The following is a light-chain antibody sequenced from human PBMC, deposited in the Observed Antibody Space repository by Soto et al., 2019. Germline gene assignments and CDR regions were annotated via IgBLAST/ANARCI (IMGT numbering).Light chain of an antibody. CDR2: GAF. V-gene: IGKV3-15*01. J-gene: IGKJ2*01. Sequence: ETVLTQSPATLSVSPGERATFSCKASQSVTTNLAWYQQKPGQVPRLLIYGAFTRATGIPARFSGSGSGTEFTLSISSLQSEDFAIYHSQHYHSWPHTFGQGTKVDIK. CDR3: QHYHSWPHT. CDR1: QSVTTN.